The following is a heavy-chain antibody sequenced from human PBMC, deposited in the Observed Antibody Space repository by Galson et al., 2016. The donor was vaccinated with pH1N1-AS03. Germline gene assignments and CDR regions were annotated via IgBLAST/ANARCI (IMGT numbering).Heavy chain of an antibody. CDR1: RFIFSRYQ. J-gene: IGHJ4*02. CDR2: YGGSDENT. V-gene: IGHV3-23*01. Sequence: SLRLSCAASRFIFSRYQMSWVRQAPEKGLEWVSTYGGSDENTYYADSVKGRFTISRDSSKNTLYLQMNTLRAEDTALYYCTTVAGTYYNGAYWGQGSLVTVSS. D-gene: IGHD3-10*01. CDR3: TTVAGTYYNGAY.